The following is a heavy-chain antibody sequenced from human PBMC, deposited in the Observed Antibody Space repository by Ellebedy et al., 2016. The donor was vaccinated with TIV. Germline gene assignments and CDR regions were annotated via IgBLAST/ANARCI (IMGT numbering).Heavy chain of an antibody. V-gene: IGHV3-30*18. J-gene: IGHJ4*02. Sequence: GESLKISCAASGFTFRNYGMHWVRRAPGKGLEWLAVIVSHGGSTSYADSVKGRFTISRDNSKNTLYLQMSSLRPADTAVYYCVKEYGPPSLFDYWGQGTLVTVSS. CDR3: VKEYGPPSLFDY. D-gene: IGHD3-10*01. CDR2: IVSHGGST. CDR1: GFTFRNYG.